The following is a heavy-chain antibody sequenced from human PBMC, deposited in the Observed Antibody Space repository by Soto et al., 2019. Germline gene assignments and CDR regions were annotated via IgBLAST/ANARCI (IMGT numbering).Heavy chain of an antibody. CDR1: GYIFTSYW. Sequence: GESLKISCKGSGYIFTSYWIAWVRQMPGKGLEWMGIIYPGDSDTRYSPSFQGHVTITVDKSTSTAYLQWSSLKASDTAMYYCARHNIGSGWYGGASTGPLKVYYYGMDVWGQGTTVTVSS. CDR3: ARHNIGSGWYGGASTGPLKVYYYGMDV. V-gene: IGHV5-51*01. J-gene: IGHJ6*02. D-gene: IGHD6-19*01. CDR2: IYPGDSDT.